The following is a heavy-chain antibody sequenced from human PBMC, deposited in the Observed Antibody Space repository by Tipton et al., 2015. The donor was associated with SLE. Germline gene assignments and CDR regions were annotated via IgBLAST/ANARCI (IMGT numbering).Heavy chain of an antibody. D-gene: IGHD3-3*01. Sequence: SLRLSCAASGFTFSSYAMSWVRQAPGKGLEWVSATSGSGGSTYYADSVKGRFTISRDNSKNTLYLQMNSLRAEDTAVYYCAKAFGAITIFGVVSYYYYGMDVWGQGTTVTVSS. V-gene: IGHV3-23*01. J-gene: IGHJ6*02. CDR3: AKAFGAITIFGVVSYYYYGMDV. CDR2: TSGSGGST. CDR1: GFTFSSYA.